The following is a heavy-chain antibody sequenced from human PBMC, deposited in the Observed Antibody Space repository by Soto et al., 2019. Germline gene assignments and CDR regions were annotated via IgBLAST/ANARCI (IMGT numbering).Heavy chain of an antibody. CDR3: ARTPRLLDS. J-gene: IGHJ4*02. Sequence: GGSRRLSCAASGFTFTEYWMNWVRQAPGKGLEWVAYINIDGSEKNYVDSVKGRFTISRDNAKNSLYLQMNSLRVEDTAVYYCARTPRLLDSWGQGTQVTVSS. D-gene: IGHD6-6*01. V-gene: IGHV3-7*01. CDR2: INIDGSEK. CDR1: GFTFTEYW.